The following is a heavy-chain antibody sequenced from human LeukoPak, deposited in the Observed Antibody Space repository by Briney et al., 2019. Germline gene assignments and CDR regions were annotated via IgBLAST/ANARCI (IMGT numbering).Heavy chain of an antibody. CDR2: IIGSATSR. V-gene: IGHV3-23*01. J-gene: IGHJ4*02. CDR3: AKHPGPYGANPFNS. CDR1: GFTFHNYA. D-gene: IGHD4-23*01. Sequence: SGGSLRLSCAASGFTFHNYALTWVRQPPGKGLEWVSTIIGSATSRFYAASVEGRFTISRDSSNNTLYLHLSGLRVEDTAVYYCAKHPGPYGANPFNSWGLGVLVTVSS.